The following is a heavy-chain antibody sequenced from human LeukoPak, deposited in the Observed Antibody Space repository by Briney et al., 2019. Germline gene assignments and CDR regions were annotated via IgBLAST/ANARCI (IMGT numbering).Heavy chain of an antibody. CDR3: ARWVSQYYFDY. D-gene: IGHD2-21*01. CDR1: GFTLNYYW. J-gene: IGHJ4*02. CDR2: INQDGSEK. Sequence: GGSPRLSCEASGFTLNYYWMSWVRQAPGKGLEWVANINQDGSEKYFVDSVKGRFTISRDNAQNSVFLQMDSLRVDDTAVYYCARWVSQYYFDYWGQGTHVTVSS. V-gene: IGHV3-7*01.